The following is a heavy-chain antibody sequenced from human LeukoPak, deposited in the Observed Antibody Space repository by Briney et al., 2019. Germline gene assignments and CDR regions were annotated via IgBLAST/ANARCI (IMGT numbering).Heavy chain of an antibody. CDR2: ISSSSSYM. D-gene: IGHD5-18*01. Sequence: GGSLRLSCAASGFTFSSYSMNWVRQAPGKGLQWLASISSSSSYMFYADSVEGRFTISRDNAKKSLYLQMNSLRSEDTALYYCARDVGYRSWFDPWGQGTLVIVSS. CDR3: ARDVGYRSWFDP. J-gene: IGHJ5*02. CDR1: GFTFSSYS. V-gene: IGHV3-21*01.